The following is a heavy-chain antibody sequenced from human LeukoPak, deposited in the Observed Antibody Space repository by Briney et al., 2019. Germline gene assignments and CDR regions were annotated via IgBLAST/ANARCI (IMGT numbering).Heavy chain of an antibody. V-gene: IGHV3-48*02. CDR1: GFTFSSYS. Sequence: GGSLRLSCAASGFTFSSYSMNWVRQAPGKGLEWVSYISSSSGTINYADSVKGRFTISRDNARNSLYLRVDRLRDEDTAVYYCARGMTVAGTYFDYWGQGTLVTVSS. D-gene: IGHD6-19*01. CDR2: ISSSSGTI. CDR3: ARGMTVAGTYFDY. J-gene: IGHJ4*02.